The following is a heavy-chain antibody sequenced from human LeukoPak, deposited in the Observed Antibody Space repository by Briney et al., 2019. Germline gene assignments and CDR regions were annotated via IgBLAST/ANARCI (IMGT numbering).Heavy chain of an antibody. J-gene: IGHJ5*01. CDR1: GGSLSGYS. CDR3: ARGVWFES. Sequence: PSETPSLTCAVYGGSLSGYSWSWIRQPPGKGLEWIGEISYNGTSSYNPSLKSRVTISVDTSKKQFSLKVTSVTAADTAVYYCARGVWFESWGQGTLVTVSS. V-gene: IGHV4-34*01. CDR2: ISYNGTS.